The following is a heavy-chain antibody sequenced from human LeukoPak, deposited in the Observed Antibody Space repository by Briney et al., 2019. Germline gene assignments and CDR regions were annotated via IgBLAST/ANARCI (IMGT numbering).Heavy chain of an antibody. V-gene: IGHV3-48*03. CDR1: GFTFSSYE. CDR3: ARDSWVRGVIHTIDY. D-gene: IGHD3-10*01. CDR2: ISSSGSTI. J-gene: IGHJ4*02. Sequence: GGSLRLSCAASGFTFSSYEMNWVRQAPEKGLEWVSYISSSGSTIYYADSVKGRFTISRDNAKNSLYLQMNSLRAEDTAVYYCARDSWVRGVIHTIDYWGQGTLVTVSS.